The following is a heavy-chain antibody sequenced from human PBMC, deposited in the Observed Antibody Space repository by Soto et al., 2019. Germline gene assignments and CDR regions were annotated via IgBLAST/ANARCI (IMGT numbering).Heavy chain of an antibody. J-gene: IGHJ4*02. CDR3: ARAGWKYGDYAGLDY. D-gene: IGHD4-17*01. V-gene: IGHV1-2*04. Sequence: GASVKVSCKASGYTFTGYYMHWVRQAPGQGLEWMGWIDPNSGGTNYAQKFQGWVTMTRDTSISTAYMELSRLRSDDTAVYYCARAGWKYGDYAGLDYWGQGTLVTVSS. CDR2: IDPNSGGT. CDR1: GYTFTGYY.